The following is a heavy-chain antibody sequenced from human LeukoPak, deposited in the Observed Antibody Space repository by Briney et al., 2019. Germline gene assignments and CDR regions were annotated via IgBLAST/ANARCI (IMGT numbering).Heavy chain of an antibody. CDR2: ISYDGSNK. Sequence: GGSLRLSCAASGFTFSSYGMHWVRQAPGKGLEWVAVISYDGSNKYYADSVKGRFTISRDNSKNTLYLQMNSLRAEDTAVYYCAPYGSGSYQGYFDYWGQGTLVTVSS. V-gene: IGHV3-30*03. CDR1: GFTFSSYG. CDR3: APYGSGSYQGYFDY. D-gene: IGHD3-10*01. J-gene: IGHJ4*02.